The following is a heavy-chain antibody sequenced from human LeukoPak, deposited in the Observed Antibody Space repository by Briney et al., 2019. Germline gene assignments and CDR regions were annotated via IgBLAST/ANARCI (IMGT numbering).Heavy chain of an antibody. Sequence: SETLSLTCAASGGSISSSTNWWSWVRQPPGKGLEWIGEIYHSGGTNYNPSLKSRIAISVDKSQNQFSLKVNSLTAADTAVYYCATNGYYXXDVXXXGTXVTVS. V-gene: IGHV4-4*02. J-gene: IGHJ6*03. CDR2: IYHSGGT. CDR3: ATNGYYXXDV. D-gene: IGHD2-8*01. CDR1: GGSISSSTNW.